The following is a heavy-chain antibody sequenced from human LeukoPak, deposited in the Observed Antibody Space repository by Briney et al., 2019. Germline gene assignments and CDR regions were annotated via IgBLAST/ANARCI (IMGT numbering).Heavy chain of an antibody. D-gene: IGHD3-10*01. CDR3: ARGLLWFGEFSP. CDR1: GYSISSGYY. CDR2: IYHSGST. J-gene: IGHJ5*02. Sequence: SETLSLTCAVSGYSISSGYYWVWIRQPPGKGLEWIGSIYHSGSTYYNPSLKSRVTISVDTSKNQFSLKLSSVTAADTAVYYCARGLLWFGEFSPWGQGTLVTVSS. V-gene: IGHV4-38-2*01.